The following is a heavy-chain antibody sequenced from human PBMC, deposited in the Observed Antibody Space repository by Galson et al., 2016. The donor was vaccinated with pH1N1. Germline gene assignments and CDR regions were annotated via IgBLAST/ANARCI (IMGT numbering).Heavy chain of an antibody. J-gene: IGHJ6*02. Sequence: SLRLSCAGSGFMFSGSSMNWVRQAPGKGLEWVSSINRNGDRIFYGDSVKGRFTTSRDNTKNSVYLKMDSLRADDSGVYYCAREGITVFGVSVWGRGTTVIVSS. CDR3: AREGITVFGVSV. CDR1: GFMFSGSS. V-gene: IGHV3-21*06. D-gene: IGHD3-3*01. CDR2: INRNGDRI.